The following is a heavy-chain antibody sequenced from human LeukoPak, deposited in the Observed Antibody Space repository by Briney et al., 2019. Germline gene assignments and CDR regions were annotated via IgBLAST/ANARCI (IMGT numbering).Heavy chain of an antibody. CDR3: AREDYYGSGSYYNNLWYFDY. CDR1: GGSISSYY. D-gene: IGHD3-10*01. V-gene: IGHV4-4*07. CDR2: IYTSGST. J-gene: IGHJ4*02. Sequence: PSETLSLTCTVSGGSISSYYWSWIRQPAGKGLEWIGRIYTSGSTNYNPSLKSRVTMSVDTSKNQFSLKLSSVTAADAAVYYCAREDYYGSGSYYNNLWYFDYWGQGTLVTVSS.